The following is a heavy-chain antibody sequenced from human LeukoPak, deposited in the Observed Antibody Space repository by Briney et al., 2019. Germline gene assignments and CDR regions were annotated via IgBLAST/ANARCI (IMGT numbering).Heavy chain of an antibody. D-gene: IGHD2-2*02. J-gene: IGHJ3*02. V-gene: IGHV4-31*03. Sequence: PSETLSLTCTVSGGSLSSGGYYWSWLRQHPGTGLEWIGYIYYSGSTYYNPSLKSRVTISVDTSKNQFSLKLSSVTAADTAVYYCARDGVWRDCSSTSCYTVALGIDIWGQGTMVTVSS. CDR1: GGSLSSGGYY. CDR3: ARDGVWRDCSSTSCYTVALGIDI. CDR2: IYYSGST.